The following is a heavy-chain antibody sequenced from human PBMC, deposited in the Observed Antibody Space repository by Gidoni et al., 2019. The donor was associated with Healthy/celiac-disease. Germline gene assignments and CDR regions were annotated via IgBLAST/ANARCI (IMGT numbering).Heavy chain of an antibody. D-gene: IGHD2-2*02. CDR1: GFPFRSYA. J-gene: IGHJ3*02. CDR3: AKEGYCSSTSCYNDAFDI. Sequence: EVQLLESGGGLVQPGGSLRLSCAASGFPFRSYAMSWVRQAPGKGLEWVSAISGSGGSTYYADSVKGRFTISRDNSKNTLYLQMNSLRAEDTAVYYCAKEGYCSSTSCYNDAFDIWGQGTMVTVSS. CDR2: ISGSGGST. V-gene: IGHV3-23*01.